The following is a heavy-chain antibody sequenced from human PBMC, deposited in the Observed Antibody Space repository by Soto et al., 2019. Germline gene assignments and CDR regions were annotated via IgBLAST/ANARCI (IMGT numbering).Heavy chain of an antibody. CDR3: ARGGMVGXSHYSFDC. Sequence: XGSMRLSCAASGFTFSSYWMHWVRQAPGKGLVWVSRINSDGSSTSYADSVEGRFTISRDNAKNTLWLQLNSLTAEDTAVYYCARGGMVGXSHYSFDCWGQGALVTVSS. CDR1: GFTFSSYW. V-gene: IGHV3-74*01. D-gene: IGHD1-26*01. J-gene: IGHJ4*02. CDR2: INSDGSST.